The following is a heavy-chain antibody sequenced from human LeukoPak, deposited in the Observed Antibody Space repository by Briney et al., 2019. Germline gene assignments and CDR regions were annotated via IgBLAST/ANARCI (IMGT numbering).Heavy chain of an antibody. CDR1: GGSFSGYY. V-gene: IGHV4-34*01. CDR3: ARGRGDYPH. D-gene: IGHD4-17*01. CDR2: INHTGST. Sequence: SETLSLTCAVYGGSFSGYYWSWIRQPPGKGLEWIGEINHTGSTNYNPSLKSRVTISVDTSKNQFSLKLSSVTAADTAVYYCARGRGDYPHWGQGTLVTVSS. J-gene: IGHJ4*02.